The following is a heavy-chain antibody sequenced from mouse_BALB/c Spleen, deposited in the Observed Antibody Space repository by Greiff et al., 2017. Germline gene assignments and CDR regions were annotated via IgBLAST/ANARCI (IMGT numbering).Heavy chain of an antibody. Sequence: EVHLVESGGGLVQPGGSRKLSCAASGFTFSSFGMHWVRQAPEKGLEWVAYISSGSSTIYYADTVKGRFTISRDNPKNTLFLQMTSLRSEDTAMYYCARGRDGSSYGWFAYWGQGTLVTVSA. CDR2: ISSGSSTI. V-gene: IGHV5-17*02. CDR1: GFTFSSFG. CDR3: ARGRDGSSYGWFAY. D-gene: IGHD1-1*01. J-gene: IGHJ3*01.